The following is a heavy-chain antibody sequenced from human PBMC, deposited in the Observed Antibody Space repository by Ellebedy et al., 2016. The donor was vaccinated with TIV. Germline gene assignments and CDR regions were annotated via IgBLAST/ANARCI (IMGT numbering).Heavy chain of an antibody. CDR1: GFPFSVYY. D-gene: IGHD3/OR15-3a*01. J-gene: IGHJ6*02. CDR2: IGGGNT. CDR3: AREDWYRMDV. Sequence: LSLTCAASGFPFSVYYMSWIRQAPGKGLEWVSYIGGGNTNYADSVKGRFSISRDNAKNSLYLQMDNLRAEDTAVYYCAREDWYRMDVWGQGTTVTVSS. V-gene: IGHV3-11*05.